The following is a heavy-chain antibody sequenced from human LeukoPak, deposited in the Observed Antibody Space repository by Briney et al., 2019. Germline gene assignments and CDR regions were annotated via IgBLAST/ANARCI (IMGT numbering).Heavy chain of an antibody. Sequence: PGGSLRLSCAASGFIFSAYAMSWVRQAPGQGLEWILVIGTGGETHYADSVRGRFTISRSNFKNTLYLQMNSLRAEDTAVYYRAKRVTVTTKYFDSWGQGTLVTVSS. J-gene: IGHJ4*02. V-gene: IGHV3-23*01. D-gene: IGHD4-17*01. CDR2: IGTGGET. CDR3: AKRVTVTTKYFDS. CDR1: GFIFSAYA.